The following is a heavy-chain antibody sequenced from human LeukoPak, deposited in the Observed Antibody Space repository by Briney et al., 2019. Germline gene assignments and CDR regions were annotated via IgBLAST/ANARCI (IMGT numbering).Heavy chain of an antibody. CDR1: GGTFSSYA. Sequence: SVKVSCKASGGTFSSYAISWVRQAPGQGLEWMGGIIPIFGTANFAQKFQGRVTITADESTSTAYMELSSLRSEDTAVYYCARNPSYCSSTSCYLYYWGQGTLVTVSS. CDR2: IIPIFGTA. CDR3: ARNPSYCSSTSCYLYY. D-gene: IGHD2-2*01. V-gene: IGHV1-69*01. J-gene: IGHJ4*02.